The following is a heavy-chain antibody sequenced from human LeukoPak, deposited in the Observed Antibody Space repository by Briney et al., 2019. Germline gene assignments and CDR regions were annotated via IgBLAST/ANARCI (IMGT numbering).Heavy chain of an antibody. D-gene: IGHD1-1*01. V-gene: IGHV3-21*01. CDR1: GFSFNTYS. CDR2: ISRTSTYI. Sequence: GGSLRLSCAASGFSFNTYSLNWVRQAPGKGLEWVASISRTSTYIYYADSVRGRFTISRDNAKNSLYLQMNSLRAEDTAVYYCARGGGVYNWNVPHFDYWGQGTLVTVSS. J-gene: IGHJ4*02. CDR3: ARGGGVYNWNVPHFDY.